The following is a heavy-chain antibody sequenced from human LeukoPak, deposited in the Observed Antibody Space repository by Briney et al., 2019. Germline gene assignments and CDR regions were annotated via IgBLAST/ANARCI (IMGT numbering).Heavy chain of an antibody. CDR3: ARAITMIVVFDY. Sequence: SETLSLTCTVSGFSISSGGYYWSWIRQHPGKGLEWIGYIYYSGSTYYNPSLKSRFTISVDTSKNQFSLKLSSVTAADTAVYYCARAITMIVVFDYWGQGTLVTVSS. D-gene: IGHD3-22*01. V-gene: IGHV4-31*03. J-gene: IGHJ4*02. CDR1: GFSISSGGYY. CDR2: IYYSGST.